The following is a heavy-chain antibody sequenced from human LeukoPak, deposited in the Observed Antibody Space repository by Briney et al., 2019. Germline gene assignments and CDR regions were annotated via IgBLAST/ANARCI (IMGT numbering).Heavy chain of an antibody. Sequence: PGGSLRLSCAASGIIFRSYAMSWVRQARGKGLEWVSAINGDGSSTYYADSVKGRFTISRDNSNNTLFLQMNSLRVEDTAVYYCAKWGAQSGSHRVVDSWGRGTLVTVSS. J-gene: IGHJ4*02. D-gene: IGHD3-10*01. CDR3: AKWGAQSGSHRVVDS. V-gene: IGHV3-23*01. CDR1: GIIFRSYA. CDR2: INGDGSST.